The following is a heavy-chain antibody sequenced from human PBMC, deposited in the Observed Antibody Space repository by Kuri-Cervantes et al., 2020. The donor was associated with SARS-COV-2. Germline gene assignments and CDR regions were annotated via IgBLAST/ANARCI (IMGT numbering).Heavy chain of an antibody. J-gene: IGHJ5*02. CDR3: ATTSPYDSSGINWFDP. CDR1: GYTFTSSD. V-gene: IGHV1-8*01. D-gene: IGHD3-22*01. CDR2: MNPNSGNT. Sequence: ASVKVSCKASGYTFTSSDINWVRQATGQGLEWMGWMNPNSGNTGYAQKFQGRVTMTRNTSISTAYMELSSLRSEDTAVYYCATTSPYDSSGINWFDPWGQGTLVTVSS.